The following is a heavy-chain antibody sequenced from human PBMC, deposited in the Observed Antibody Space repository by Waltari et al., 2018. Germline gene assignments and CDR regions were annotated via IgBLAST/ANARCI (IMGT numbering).Heavy chain of an antibody. CDR3: ARVENWNYAKYFDL. CDR2: IYYSGGT. Sequence: QVQLQESGPGLVKPSQTLSLPCTVSGGPISSGGYYWSWIRPHPGQGLEWSGYIYYSGGTCYNPSLESRVTMSVDTSKNQFSLKLSSVTAADTAVYYCARVENWNYAKYFDLWGRGTLVTVSS. V-gene: IGHV4-31*03. J-gene: IGHJ2*01. CDR1: GGPISSGGYY. D-gene: IGHD1-7*01.